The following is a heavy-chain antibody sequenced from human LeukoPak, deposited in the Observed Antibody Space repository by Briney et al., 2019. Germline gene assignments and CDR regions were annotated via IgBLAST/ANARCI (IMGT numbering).Heavy chain of an antibody. V-gene: IGHV3-48*03. D-gene: IGHD2/OR15-2a*01. J-gene: IGHJ3*02. CDR2: ISSSGSTI. CDR1: GFTFSSYE. Sequence: PGGSLRLSCAASGFTFSSYEMNWVRQAPGRGVEWVSYISSSGSTINYADSVKGRFAISRDNANNSLYLQMNSLRAEDTAVYYCARTLIYAFDIWGEGTMVTVSS. CDR3: ARTLIYAFDI.